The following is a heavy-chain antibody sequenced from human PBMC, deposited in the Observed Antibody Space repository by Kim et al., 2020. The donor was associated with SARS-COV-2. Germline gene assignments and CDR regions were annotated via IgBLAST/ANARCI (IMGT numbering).Heavy chain of an antibody. J-gene: IGHJ4*02. Sequence: SETLSLTCTVSGGSMTTYYWGWVRQPAGKGLEWIGRVYSSGTTNYNPSFNSRATVSLDTSRNKFSLSLRSVTAADTAVYYCAREGKVGATRFDSWGQGTL. CDR2: VYSSGTT. CDR3: AREGKVGATRFDS. CDR1: GGSMTTYY. D-gene: IGHD1-26*01. V-gene: IGHV4-4*07.